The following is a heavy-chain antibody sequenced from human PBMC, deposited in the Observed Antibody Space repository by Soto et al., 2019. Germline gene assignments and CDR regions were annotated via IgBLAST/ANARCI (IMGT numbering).Heavy chain of an antibody. CDR2: IIPIFGTA. V-gene: IGHV1-69*01. D-gene: IGHD2-2*01. CDR1: GGTFSSYA. Sequence: QVQLVQSGAEVKKPGSSVKVSCKASGGTFSSYAISWVRQATGQGLECMGGIIPIFGTANYAQKFQGRVTITADESTSTDYMELGSLRSEDTAVYYCARGGYCRSTSCYWVDGMDVWGQGTTVTVAS. J-gene: IGHJ6*02. CDR3: ARGGYCRSTSCYWVDGMDV.